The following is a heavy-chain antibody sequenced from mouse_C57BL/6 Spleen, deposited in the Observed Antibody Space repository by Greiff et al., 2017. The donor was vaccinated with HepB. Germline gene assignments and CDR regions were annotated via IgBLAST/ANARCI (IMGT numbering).Heavy chain of an antibody. J-gene: IGHJ4*01. CDR3: ARFITTVVDAMDY. CDR2: IWSGGST. V-gene: IGHV2-2*01. Sequence: VKLVESGPGLVQPSQSLSITCTVSGFSLTSYGVHWVRQSPGKGLEWLGVIWSGGSTDYNAAFISRLSISKDNSKSQVFFKMNSLQADDTAIYYCARFITTVVDAMDYWGQGTSVTVSS. CDR1: GFSLTSYG. D-gene: IGHD1-1*01.